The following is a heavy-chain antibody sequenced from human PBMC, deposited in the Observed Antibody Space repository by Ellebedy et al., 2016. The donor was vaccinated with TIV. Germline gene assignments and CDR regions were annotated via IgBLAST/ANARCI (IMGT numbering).Heavy chain of an antibody. V-gene: IGHV3-7*03. D-gene: IGHD3-16*01. Sequence: GESLKISCAASGFIISGDWMSWVRQAPGKVLEWVAHINPDGSAEYYVDSVKGRFTISRDNAKRSLFLQMNSLRVDDTAVYYCVTWGQSYGRWGQGSLVTISS. CDR3: VTWGQSYGR. CDR1: GFIISGDW. CDR2: INPDGSAE. J-gene: IGHJ1*01.